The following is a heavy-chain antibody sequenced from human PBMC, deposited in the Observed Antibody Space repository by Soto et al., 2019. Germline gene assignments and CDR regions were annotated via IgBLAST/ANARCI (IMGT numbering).Heavy chain of an antibody. CDR3: ARDRPGDEGDAFDI. D-gene: IGHD3-10*01. CDR2: LYSGGST. V-gene: IGHV3-53*02. CDR1: GLIVSTNY. Sequence: EVQLVESGGGLIQPGGSLRLSCAASGLIVSTNYMNWVRQAPGKGLEWVSVLYSGGSTHYAGSVKGRFIISRDNSKNKLYLQMNSLRAVDTAVYYCARDRPGDEGDAFDIWGHGTLVTVSS. J-gene: IGHJ3*02.